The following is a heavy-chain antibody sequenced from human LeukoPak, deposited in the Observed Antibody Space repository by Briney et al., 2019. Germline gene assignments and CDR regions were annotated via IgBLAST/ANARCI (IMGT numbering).Heavy chain of an antibody. V-gene: IGHV1-2*02. CDR3: ARTPVIVIRGVVEDGMDV. D-gene: IGHD3-10*01. J-gene: IGHJ6*02. CDR2: IDPNTGRT. CDR1: GYTFTDYY. Sequence: GASVKVSCKPSGYTFTDYYLHWVRQAPGQGLEWMGWIDPNTGRTVYAQNFEGRLTMTRDTSVSTVYMDLRRLGSDDTAVHYCARTPVIVIRGVVEDGMDVWGQGTTVTVSS.